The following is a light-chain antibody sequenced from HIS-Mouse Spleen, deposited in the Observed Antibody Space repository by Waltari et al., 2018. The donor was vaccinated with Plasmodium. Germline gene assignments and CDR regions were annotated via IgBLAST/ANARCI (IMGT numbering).Light chain of an antibody. CDR2: DVS. V-gene: IGLV2-11*01. CDR1: SSDVGDYNY. Sequence: QSALTQPRSVSGSPGQSVTISCTGTSSDVGDYNYVSWYQQHPGKAPKLMIYDVSKRPSGVPDRFSGSKSGNPASLTISGLQAEDEADYYCCSYAGSYTYVFGTGTKVTVL. CDR3: CSYAGSYTYV. J-gene: IGLJ1*01.